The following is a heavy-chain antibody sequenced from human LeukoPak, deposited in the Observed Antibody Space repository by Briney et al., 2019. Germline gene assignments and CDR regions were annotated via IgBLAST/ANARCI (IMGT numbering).Heavy chain of an antibody. Sequence: SETLSLTCAVYGGSFSGYYWSWIRQPSGKGLEWIGEINHSGSTNYNPSLKSRVTISVDTSKNQFSLKLSSVTAADTAVYYCASLKSGYGFNYYGMDVWGQGTTVTVSS. CDR1: GGSFSGYY. D-gene: IGHD6-25*01. J-gene: IGHJ6*02. V-gene: IGHV4-34*01. CDR3: ASLKSGYGFNYYGMDV. CDR2: INHSGST.